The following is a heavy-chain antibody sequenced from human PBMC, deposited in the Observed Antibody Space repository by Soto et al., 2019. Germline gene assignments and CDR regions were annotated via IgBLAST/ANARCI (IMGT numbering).Heavy chain of an antibody. Sequence: QLQLQESGPGLVKPSETLSLTCTVSGGSISSSSYYWGWIRQPPGKGLEWIGSIYYSGSTYYNPSLKSRVTISVDTSKNQFSLTLSSVTAADTAVYYCARHGVGARYYFDYWGQGTLVTVSS. CDR2: IYYSGST. V-gene: IGHV4-39*01. J-gene: IGHJ4*02. D-gene: IGHD1-26*01. CDR1: GGSISSSSYY. CDR3: ARHGVGARYYFDY.